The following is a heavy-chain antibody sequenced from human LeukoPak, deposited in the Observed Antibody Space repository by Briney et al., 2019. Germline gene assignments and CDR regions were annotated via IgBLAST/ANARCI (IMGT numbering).Heavy chain of an antibody. CDR1: GYSISSGYY. J-gene: IGHJ5*02. V-gene: IGHV4-38-2*02. D-gene: IGHD3-22*01. Sequence: PSETLSLTCAVSGYSISSGYYWGWIRQPPGKGLEWIGSIYHSGSTYYNPSLKSRVTISVDTSKNQFSLKLSSVTAADTAVYYCARDHAMIVVVKTWFDPWGQGTLVTVSS. CDR3: ARDHAMIVVVKTWFDP. CDR2: IYHSGST.